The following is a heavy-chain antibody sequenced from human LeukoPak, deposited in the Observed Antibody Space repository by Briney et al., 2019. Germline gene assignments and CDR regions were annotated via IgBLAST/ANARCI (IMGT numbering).Heavy chain of an antibody. V-gene: IGHV3-23*01. CDR1: GFTLSSYA. J-gene: IGHJ4*02. CDR2: ISGSGGIT. Sequence: PGGSLRLSCAASGFTLSSYAMSWVRQAPGKGLEWVSSISGSGGITYYADSVKGRFSISRDNSKSTLYLQMNSLRAEDTAVYFCARSPVGFGEYQYYFDSWGQGTLVTVSS. D-gene: IGHD3-10*01. CDR3: ARSPVGFGEYQYYFDS.